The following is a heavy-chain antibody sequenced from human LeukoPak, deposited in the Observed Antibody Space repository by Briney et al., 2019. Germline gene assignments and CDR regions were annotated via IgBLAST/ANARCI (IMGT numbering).Heavy chain of an antibody. J-gene: IGHJ3*02. CDR1: GGSFSGYY. Sequence: PSETLSLTCAVYGGSFSGYYWSWIRQPPGKGLEWIGEINHSGSTNYNSSLKSRVTISVDTSKNQFSLKLSSVTAADTAVYYCARAPRSDQLLKRPRPGRAFDIWGQGTMVTVSS. D-gene: IGHD2-2*01. CDR2: INHSGST. V-gene: IGHV4-34*01. CDR3: ARAPRSDQLLKRPRPGRAFDI.